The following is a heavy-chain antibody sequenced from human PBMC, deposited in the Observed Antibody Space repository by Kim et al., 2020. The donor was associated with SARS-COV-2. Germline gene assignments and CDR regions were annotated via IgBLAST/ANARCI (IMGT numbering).Heavy chain of an antibody. CDR3: ARDLTTVTTSFNYYYGMDV. V-gene: IGHV1-46*01. J-gene: IGHJ6*02. CDR2: INPSGGST. D-gene: IGHD4-17*01. Sequence: ASVKVSCKASGYTFTSYYMHWVRQAPGQGLEWMGIINPSGGSTSYAQKFQDRVTMTRDTSTSTVYMELSSLRSEDTAVYYCARDLTTVTTSFNYYYGMDVWGQGTTVTVSS. CDR1: GYTFTSYY.